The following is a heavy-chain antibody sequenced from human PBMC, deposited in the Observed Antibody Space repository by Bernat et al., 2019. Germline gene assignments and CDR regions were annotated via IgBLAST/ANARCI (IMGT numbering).Heavy chain of an antibody. J-gene: IGHJ5*02. CDR1: GGSLSGYY. D-gene: IGHD3-10*01. V-gene: IGHV4-34*01. Sequence: QVQLQQWGAGLLKPSETLSLTCAVYGGSLSGYYWSWIRQSPGKGLEWIGEITHSGSTNYNPSLKSQVTISVDTSKTQCSLKLRSVTAADTAVYYCARFYGSGSSTWGQGTLVTVSS. CDR3: ARFYGSGSST. CDR2: ITHSGST.